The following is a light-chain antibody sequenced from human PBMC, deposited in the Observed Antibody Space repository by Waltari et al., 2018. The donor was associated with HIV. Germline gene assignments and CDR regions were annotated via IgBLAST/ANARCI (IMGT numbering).Light chain of an antibody. CDR3: ASWDDSLPGHV. Sequence: QSVLTQPPSVSATPGQTINISCSGSRSNIGGNFVFWYQQVATSAPGLLVYRNDRRPSGVSDRFSGFRLGTSASLAISGLRSEDEGNYYCASWDDSLPGHVFGTGT. J-gene: IGLJ1*01. CDR2: RND. V-gene: IGLV1-47*01. CDR1: RSNIGGNF.